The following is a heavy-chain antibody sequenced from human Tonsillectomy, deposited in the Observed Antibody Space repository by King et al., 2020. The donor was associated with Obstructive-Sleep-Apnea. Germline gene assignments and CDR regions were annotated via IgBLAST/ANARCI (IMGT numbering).Heavy chain of an antibody. Sequence: VQLQQWGAGLLKPSETLSLTCAVYGGSFSGYYWDWIRQPPGKGLEWIGEINHSGSTNYNPSLKSRVTISVGTSKNQFSLKLSSVTAADTAVYYCARYDTVVSWFDPWGQGTLVTVSS. CDR2: INHSGST. D-gene: IGHD3-9*01. V-gene: IGHV4-34*01. CDR3: ARYDTVVSWFDP. J-gene: IGHJ5*02. CDR1: GGSFSGYY.